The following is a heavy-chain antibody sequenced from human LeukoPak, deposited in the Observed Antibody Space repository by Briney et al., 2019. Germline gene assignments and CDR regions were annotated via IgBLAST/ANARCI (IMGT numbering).Heavy chain of an antibody. V-gene: IGHV3-11*01. CDR3: ARRAANWGNYYFDY. Sequence: GGSLRLSCAASGFTFSDYYMSWIRQAPWKGLEWVSYISSSGSAIYYADSVKGRFTISRDNAKNSLYLQINSLRAEDTAVYYCARRAANWGNYYFDYWGQGTLVTVSS. CDR2: ISSSGSAI. D-gene: IGHD7-27*01. J-gene: IGHJ4*02. CDR1: GFTFSDYY.